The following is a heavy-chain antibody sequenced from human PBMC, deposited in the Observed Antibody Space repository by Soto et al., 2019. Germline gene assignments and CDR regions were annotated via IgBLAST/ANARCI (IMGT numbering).Heavy chain of an antibody. J-gene: IGHJ6*02. Sequence: QVQLVQSGAEVKKPGSSVKVSCKASGGTFSRYSITWVRQALGNGLECMGRRIPIFGIASYAQKYQGRVPITADESTSTAYMELSSLRSDDTAVYYCAREDRDRETGLVPAAIDGMDVWGQGTTVTVSS. CDR1: GGTFSRYS. CDR2: RIPIFGIA. V-gene: IGHV1-69*08. D-gene: IGHD2-2*01. CDR3: AREDRDRETGLVPAAIDGMDV.